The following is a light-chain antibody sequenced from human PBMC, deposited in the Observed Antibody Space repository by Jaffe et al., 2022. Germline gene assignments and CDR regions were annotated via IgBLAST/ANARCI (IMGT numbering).Light chain of an antibody. Sequence: AIQLTQSPSSLSASVGDRVTITCRASLGIGSALVWYQQKPGKAPDLLIYDASSLESGVPSRFSGTGSGTDFALTISSLQPEDFATYYCQQSNSHPLTFGGGTKVEI. CDR3: QQSNSHPLT. CDR2: DAS. CDR1: LGIGSA. V-gene: IGKV1-13*02. J-gene: IGKJ4*01.